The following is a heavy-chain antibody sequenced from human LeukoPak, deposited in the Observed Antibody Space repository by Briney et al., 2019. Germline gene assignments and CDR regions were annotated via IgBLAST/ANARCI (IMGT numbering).Heavy chain of an antibody. CDR3: ARDCSTSCYGEVRDAFDI. V-gene: IGHV1-69*06. J-gene: IGHJ3*02. D-gene: IGHD2-2*01. CDR2: IIPIFGTA. Sequence: SVKVSCKASGDTFSSCAISWVRHAPAQGLEWMGGIIPIFGTANYSQKFQGRVTITADKSTSTAYMELSSLRAEDTAVYYCARDCSTSCYGEVRDAFDIWGQGTMVTVSS. CDR1: GDTFSSCA.